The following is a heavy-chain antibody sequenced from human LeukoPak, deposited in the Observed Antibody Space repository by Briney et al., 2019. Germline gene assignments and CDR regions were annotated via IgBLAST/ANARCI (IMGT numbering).Heavy chain of an antibody. CDR2: IKSEADGGKT. CDR1: GLTFSNAW. CDR3: ATLSGGGQGGMS. V-gene: IGHV3-15*01. D-gene: IGHD3-16*01. J-gene: IGHJ4*02. Sequence: PGGSLRLSCVGSGLTFSNAWMRWVRQAPGKGLEWVGRIKSEADGGKTAYAAQGKGTFSASRDDSKNKMHIQTNRVQNKDTYKYYCATLSGGGQGGMSWGQGTLVTVSS.